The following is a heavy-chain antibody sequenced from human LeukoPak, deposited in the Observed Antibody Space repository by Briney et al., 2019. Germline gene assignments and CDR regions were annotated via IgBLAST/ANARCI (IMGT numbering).Heavy chain of an antibody. CDR2: IYYSGDT. CDR3: VRGPYGSGISNWFDP. D-gene: IGHD3-10*01. V-gene: IGHV4-59*01. Sequence: SETLSLTCTVSDGSIAGYSWSWIRQAPGKGLEWIGYIYYSGDTNYNPSLQSRVTVSVDTSKNQFSLKLTSVSAADTAVYYCVRGPYGSGISNWFDPWGQGTQVVVSS. J-gene: IGHJ5*02. CDR1: DGSIAGYS.